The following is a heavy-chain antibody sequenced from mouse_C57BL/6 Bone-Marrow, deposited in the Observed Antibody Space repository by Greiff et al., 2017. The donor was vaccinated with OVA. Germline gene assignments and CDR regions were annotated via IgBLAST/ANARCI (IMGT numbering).Heavy chain of an antibody. CDR1: GYTITSYW. CDR2: IDPSDSYT. Sequence: VQLQQPGAELVMPGASVKLSCKASGYTITSYWMHWVKQRPGQGLEWIGEIDPSDSYTNYNQKFKGKSTLTVDKSSSTAYMQLSSLTSEDSAVYYCARREYWGQGTTLTVSS. J-gene: IGHJ2*01. CDR3: ARREY. V-gene: IGHV1-69*01.